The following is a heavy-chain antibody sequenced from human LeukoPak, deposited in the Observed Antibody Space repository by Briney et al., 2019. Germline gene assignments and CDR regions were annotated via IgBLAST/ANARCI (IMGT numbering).Heavy chain of an antibody. CDR1: GFTFSSYS. CDR3: ARDPHYCSSTSCSLYSFDY. CDR2: ISSSSSYI. V-gene: IGHV3-21*01. Sequence: GGSLRLSCAASGFTFSSYSMNWVRQAPGKGLEWVSSISSSSSYIYYADSVKGRFTISRDNAKNSLYLQMNSLRAEDTAVYYCARDPHYCSSTSCSLYSFDYWGQGTLVTVSS. J-gene: IGHJ4*02. D-gene: IGHD2-2*01.